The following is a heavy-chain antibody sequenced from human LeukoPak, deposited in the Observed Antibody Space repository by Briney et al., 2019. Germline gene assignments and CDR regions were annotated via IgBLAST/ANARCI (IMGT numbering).Heavy chain of an antibody. V-gene: IGHV1-3*01. D-gene: IGHD3-22*01. CDR1: GYTFISYA. J-gene: IGHJ1*01. CDR3: ARDYDSSGYHEFFQY. CDR2: INAGNGNT. Sequence: ASVKVSCKASGYTFISYAMHWVRQAPGQRLEWMGWINAGNGNTKYSQKFQGRFTLTTDTSTTTAYMELSSLRSEDTAVYYCARDYDSSGYHEFFQYWGQGTLVTVSS.